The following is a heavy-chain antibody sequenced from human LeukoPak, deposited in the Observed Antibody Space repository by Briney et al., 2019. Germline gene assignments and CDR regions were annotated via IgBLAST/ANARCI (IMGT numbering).Heavy chain of an antibody. V-gene: IGHV4-59*01. Sequence: SETLSLTCTVSGASIRTFYWTWIRQPPGKGLEWIAYISYSGSTTYNPSLKSRVTISLDTSKNQFSLNLNSFTAADTAVYYCARGIGNSRGTRFGPWGQGTLVTVSS. CDR2: ISYSGST. CDR1: GASIRTFY. CDR3: ARGIGNSRGTRFGP. D-gene: IGHD3-22*01. J-gene: IGHJ5*02.